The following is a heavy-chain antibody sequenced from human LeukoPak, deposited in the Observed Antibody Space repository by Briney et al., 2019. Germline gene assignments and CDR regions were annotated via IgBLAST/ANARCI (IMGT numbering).Heavy chain of an antibody. Sequence: SETLSLTCTVSGGSISSYYWSWIRQPAGKGLEWIGRIYTSGSTNYNPSLKSRVTMSVDTSKNQFSLKLSSVTAADTAVYYCAREPPLEWLETYYFDYWGQGTLVTVSS. J-gene: IGHJ4*02. CDR2: IYTSGST. V-gene: IGHV4-4*07. D-gene: IGHD3-3*01. CDR3: AREPPLEWLETYYFDY. CDR1: GGSISSYY.